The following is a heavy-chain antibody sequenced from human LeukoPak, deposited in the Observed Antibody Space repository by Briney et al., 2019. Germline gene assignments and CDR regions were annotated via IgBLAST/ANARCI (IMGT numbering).Heavy chain of an antibody. J-gene: IGHJ3*02. D-gene: IGHD3-22*01. Sequence: PSETLSLTCTVSGGSITSSSYFWGWIRQSPGKGLESIGTIYYNGNTYYNPSLKSRVTISVDTSKNQFSLKLNSVTAADTAVYYCAMQSMRVDKIVVAFDIWGQGTMVTVSS. CDR2: IYYNGNT. CDR3: AMQSMRVDKIVVAFDI. CDR1: GGSITSSSYF. V-gene: IGHV4-39*01.